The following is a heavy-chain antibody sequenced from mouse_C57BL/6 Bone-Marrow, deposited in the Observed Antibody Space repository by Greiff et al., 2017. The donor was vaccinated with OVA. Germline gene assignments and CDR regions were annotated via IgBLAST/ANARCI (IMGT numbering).Heavy chain of an antibody. CDR2: INYDGSST. V-gene: IGHV5-16*01. CDR3: ASFYDGYGFAY. Sequence: DVKLVESEGGLVQPGSSMKLSCTASGFTFSDYYMAWVRQVPEKGLEWVANINYDGSSTYYLDSLKSRFIISRDNAKNILYLQMSSLKSEDTATYYCASFYDGYGFAYWGQGTLVTVSA. J-gene: IGHJ3*01. D-gene: IGHD2-3*01. CDR1: GFTFSDYY.